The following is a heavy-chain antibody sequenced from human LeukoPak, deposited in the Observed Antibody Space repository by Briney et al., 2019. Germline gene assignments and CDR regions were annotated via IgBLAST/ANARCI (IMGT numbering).Heavy chain of an antibody. V-gene: IGHV5-51*01. D-gene: IGHD1-26*01. CDR2: IYPGDSDT. CDR1: GYIFTNYW. CDR3: ARRSFESGSYFSMGDPGPFDS. J-gene: IGHJ4*02. Sequence: GESLKISCRGFGYIFTNYWIAWVRQMPGKGLEWMGIIYPGDSDTRYSPSFQGQVTISADKAISSAYLQWSSLKASDTAMYYCARRSFESGSYFSMGDPGPFDSWGQGTLVTVSS.